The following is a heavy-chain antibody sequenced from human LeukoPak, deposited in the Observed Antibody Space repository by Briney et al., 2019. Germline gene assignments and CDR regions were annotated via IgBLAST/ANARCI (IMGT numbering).Heavy chain of an antibody. D-gene: IGHD1-7*01. V-gene: IGHV1-2*02. CDR1: GYTFTSYY. J-gene: IGHJ4*02. CDR3: ARGTNWNYFSGPFDY. Sequence: ASVKVSCKASGYTFTSYYMHWVRQAPGQGLEWMGWINPNSGGTNYAQKFQGRVTMTRDTSISTAYMELSRLRSDDTAVYYCARGTNWNYFSGPFDYWGQGTLVTVSS. CDR2: INPNSGGT.